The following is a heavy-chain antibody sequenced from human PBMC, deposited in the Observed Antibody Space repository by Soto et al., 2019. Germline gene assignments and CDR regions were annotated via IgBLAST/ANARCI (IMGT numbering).Heavy chain of an antibody. V-gene: IGHV3-7*01. Sequence: GGSLRLSCAASGFSFSSYWMTWVRQAPGKGLEWVANIKQDGSEKYYVDSVKGRFTISRDNAKNALYLQMSSLRGEDTAVYYCAGKSKVTSLYDAFDIWGQGTMVTVSS. CDR3: AGKSKVTSLYDAFDI. J-gene: IGHJ3*02. CDR2: IKQDGSEK. D-gene: IGHD2-2*01. CDR1: GFSFSSYW.